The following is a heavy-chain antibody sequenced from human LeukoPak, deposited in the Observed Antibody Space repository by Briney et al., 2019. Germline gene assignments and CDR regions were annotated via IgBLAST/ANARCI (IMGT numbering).Heavy chain of an antibody. CDR2: ISSSSNTI. Sequence: GGSLRLSCAASGFTFSSYSMNWVRQAPGKGLEWVSYISSSSNTIYYADSVKGRFTISRDNAKNSLYLQMNSLRAEDTAVYYCARGYFDIWGQGTMVTVSP. J-gene: IGHJ3*02. CDR1: GFTFSSYS. CDR3: ARGYFDI. V-gene: IGHV3-48*01.